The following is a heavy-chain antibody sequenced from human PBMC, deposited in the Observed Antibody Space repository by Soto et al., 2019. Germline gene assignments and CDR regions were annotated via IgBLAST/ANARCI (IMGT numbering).Heavy chain of an antibody. CDR1: GGSFSCYY. V-gene: IGHV4-34*01. J-gene: IGHJ4*02. CDR2: INHSGST. Sequence: SETLSLTCAVYGGSFSCYYWSWIRQPPGKGLEWMGEINHSGSTNYNPSLKSRVTISVDTSKNQFSLKLSSVTAADTAVYYCARGIIRDDILTGYSYDYWGQGTLVTVSS. CDR3: ARGIIRDDILTGYSYDY. D-gene: IGHD3-9*01.